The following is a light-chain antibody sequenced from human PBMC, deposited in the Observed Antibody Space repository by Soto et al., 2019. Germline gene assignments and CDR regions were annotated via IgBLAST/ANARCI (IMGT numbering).Light chain of an antibody. Sequence: QSVLTQPPSVSGVPGQRVTISCTGSSSNIGAGYDVHWYQQLPGTAPKVVIYGNSNRPSGVPDRFSGSKSGTSASLAFTGLRTDDEGDYYCQSYDTSLRGYVFGTGTKVTVL. CDR2: GNS. J-gene: IGLJ1*01. V-gene: IGLV1-40*01. CDR1: SSNIGAGYD. CDR3: QSYDTSLRGYV.